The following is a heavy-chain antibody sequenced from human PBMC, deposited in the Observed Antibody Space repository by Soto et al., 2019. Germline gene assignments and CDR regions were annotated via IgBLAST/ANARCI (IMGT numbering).Heavy chain of an antibody. V-gene: IGHV1-69*01. CDR1: GGTFSSYA. CDR2: IIPIFGTA. J-gene: IGHJ6*02. Sequence: QVQLVQSGAEVKKPGSSVKVSCKASGGTFSSYAISWVRQAPGQGLEWMGGIIPIFGTANYAQKFQGRVTITADESTSTAYMELSSLRSEDKAVYYCARGDYSNPYYYYYYGMDVWGQGTTVTVSS. CDR3: ARGDYSNPYYYYYYGMDV. D-gene: IGHD4-4*01.